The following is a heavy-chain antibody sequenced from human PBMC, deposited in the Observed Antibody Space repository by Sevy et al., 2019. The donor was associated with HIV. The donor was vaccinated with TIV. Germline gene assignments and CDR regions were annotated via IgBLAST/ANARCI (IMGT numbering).Heavy chain of an antibody. V-gene: IGHV4-59*08. Sequence: SETLSLICTVSGGSINSDHWNWIRQPPGKGLEWIGYVYYTGGTNYNPSLKNRVTISVDRTKNQFSLKLTSVTAADTAVYYCARRNDFDIWGQGTMVTVSS. CDR2: VYYTGGT. J-gene: IGHJ3*02. CDR3: ARRNDFDI. CDR1: GGSINSDH.